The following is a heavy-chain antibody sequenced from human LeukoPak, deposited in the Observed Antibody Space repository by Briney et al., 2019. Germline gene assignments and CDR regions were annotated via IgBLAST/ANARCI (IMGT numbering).Heavy chain of an antibody. CDR3: AKDPLGYCSSTSCGGFDY. CDR2: IRYDGSNK. Sequence: GSLRLSCAASGFTFSSYGMHWVRQAPGKGLEWVAFIRYDGSNKYYADSVKGRFIISRDNSKNTLYLQMNSLRAEDTAVYYCAKDPLGYCSSTSCGGFDYWGQGTLVTVSS. V-gene: IGHV3-30*02. D-gene: IGHD2-2*01. CDR1: GFTFSSYG. J-gene: IGHJ4*02.